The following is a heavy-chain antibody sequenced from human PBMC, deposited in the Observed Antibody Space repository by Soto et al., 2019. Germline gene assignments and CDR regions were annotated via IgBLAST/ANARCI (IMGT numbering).Heavy chain of an antibody. Sequence: QVQLQQWGAGLLKPSETLSLTCAVYGGSFSGYYWSWIRQPPGKGLEWIGEINHSGSTNYNPSLKSRVTISVDTSKNQFSLKLSSVTAADTAVYYCARRPVGVSRTDWYSDLWGRGTLVTVSS. D-gene: IGHD1-26*01. J-gene: IGHJ2*01. CDR3: ARRPVGVSRTDWYSDL. CDR1: GGSFSGYY. CDR2: INHSGST. V-gene: IGHV4-34*01.